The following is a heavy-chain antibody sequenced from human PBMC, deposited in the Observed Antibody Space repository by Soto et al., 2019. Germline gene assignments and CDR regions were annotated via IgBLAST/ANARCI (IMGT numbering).Heavy chain of an antibody. D-gene: IGHD7-27*01. J-gene: IGHJ4*02. CDR2: INHSVST. Sequence: QLQLQQWVAGLLKPSETLSLTCAVYGGSFSGYYWNWIRQPPGKGLEWIGEINHSVSTNYNPSLNSRVTISVDTSKNQFSLKLSSVTAADTAVYYCARGWGRIFDYWGQGTLVTVSS. CDR3: ARGWGRIFDY. V-gene: IGHV4-34*01. CDR1: GGSFSGYY.